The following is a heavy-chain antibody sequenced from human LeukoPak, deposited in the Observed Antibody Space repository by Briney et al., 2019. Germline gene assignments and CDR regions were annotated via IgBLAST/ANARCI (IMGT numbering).Heavy chain of an antibody. CDR2: ISSSSSYI. CDR3: ARDPRALYDFWSGKYYFDY. V-gene: IGHV3-21*01. J-gene: IGHJ4*02. D-gene: IGHD3-3*01. Sequence: GGSLRLSCAASGFTFSSYSMNWVRQAPGKGLEWVSSISSSSSYIYYADSVKGRFTISRDNAKNSLYLQMNSLRAEDTAVYYCARDPRALYDFWSGKYYFDYWGQGTLVTVSS. CDR1: GFTFSSYS.